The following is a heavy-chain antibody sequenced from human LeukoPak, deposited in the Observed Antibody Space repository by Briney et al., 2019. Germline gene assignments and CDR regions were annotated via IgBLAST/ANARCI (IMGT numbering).Heavy chain of an antibody. V-gene: IGHV3-9*01. J-gene: IGHJ5*02. Sequence: GGSLRLSCAVSGFTFSSYWMHWVRQAPGKGREWISGISWNSATIAYADSVKGRFTISRDNAKNSLYLQMNSLRAEDTALYYCAKDVGDYPSTCFDPWGQGTLVTVSS. CDR1: GFTFSSYW. CDR2: ISWNSATI. D-gene: IGHD4-17*01. CDR3: AKDVGDYPSTCFDP.